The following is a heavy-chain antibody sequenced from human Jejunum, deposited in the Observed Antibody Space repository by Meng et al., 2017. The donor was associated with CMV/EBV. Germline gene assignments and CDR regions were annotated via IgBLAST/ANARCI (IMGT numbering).Heavy chain of an antibody. CDR3: TRDPRLADY. D-gene: IGHD6-25*01. Sequence: VQLVESGGGLVKPGGSLRLSCATSGFNFSDYYMTWIRQAPGKGLESVSYISGTSTYTNYADSVKGRFTISRDNARNSLYLQMNNLSAEDTAIYYCTRDPRLADYWGQGTLVTVSS. V-gene: IGHV3-11*05. J-gene: IGHJ4*02. CDR2: ISGTSTYT. CDR1: GFNFSDYY.